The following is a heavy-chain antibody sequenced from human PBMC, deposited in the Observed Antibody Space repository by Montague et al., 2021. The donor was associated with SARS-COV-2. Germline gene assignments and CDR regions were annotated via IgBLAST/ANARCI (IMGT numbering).Heavy chain of an antibody. D-gene: IGHD3-16*01. V-gene: IGHV4-34*01. Sequence: SGTLSLTCGVYGGDYYWIWIRQVPGKGLEFIGEIDVAGGTKNNPSLERRLTISLDTSKSQFSLRLTSVTASDTAVYYCARGLRGVVPATVLGLGFYFYYFIDVWGKGTTVTVSS. CDR2: IDVAGGT. CDR1: GGDYY. J-gene: IGHJ6*03. CDR3: ARGLRGVVPATVLGLGFYFYYFIDV.